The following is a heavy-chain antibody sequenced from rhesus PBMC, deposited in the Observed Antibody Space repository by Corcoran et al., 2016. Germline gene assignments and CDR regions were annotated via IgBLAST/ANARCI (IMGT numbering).Heavy chain of an antibody. CDR2: IYGKSAST. CDR3: ARLTLLQYLDYVDY. D-gene: IGHD3-3*01. CDR1: GGSISGTYY. V-gene: IGHV4S7*01. Sequence: QVQLQESGPGLVKPSETLSLTCAVSGGSISGTYYWGWISQHPGKGLEWIGNIYGKSASTDYNPSLKMRVIMSKDTSKNQFSRKVSSVTAADTAVYYCARLTLLQYLDYVDYWGQGVLVTVSS. J-gene: IGHJ4*01.